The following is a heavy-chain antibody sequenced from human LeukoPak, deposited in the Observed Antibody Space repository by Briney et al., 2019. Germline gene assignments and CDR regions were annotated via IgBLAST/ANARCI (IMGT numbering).Heavy chain of an antibody. V-gene: IGHV4-39*01. CDR3: APAKYSSGWYIFDY. CDR2: IYYSGST. CDR1: GGSISSTSYY. D-gene: IGHD6-19*01. J-gene: IGHJ4*02. Sequence: SETLSLTCTVSGGSISSTSYYWGWLRQPPRKGLEWIGSIYYSGSTYYNPSLKSRVTISVDTSKNQFSPKVSSVTAADTAVYYCAPAKYSSGWYIFDYWGQGTLVTVSS.